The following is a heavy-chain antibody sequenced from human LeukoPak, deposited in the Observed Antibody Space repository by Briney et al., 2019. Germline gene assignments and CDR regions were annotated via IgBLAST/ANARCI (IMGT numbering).Heavy chain of an antibody. CDR3: ARNLAGGFDY. CDR1: GGSISSYY. V-gene: IGHV4-59*01. D-gene: IGHD2-15*01. CDR2: IYYSGST. Sequence: SETLSLTCTVSGGSISSYYWSWIRQPPGKGLEWIGYIYYSGSTNYNPSLKSRVTISVDTSKNQFSLKLSSVTAADTAMYYCARNLAGGFDYWGQGTLVTVSS. J-gene: IGHJ4*02.